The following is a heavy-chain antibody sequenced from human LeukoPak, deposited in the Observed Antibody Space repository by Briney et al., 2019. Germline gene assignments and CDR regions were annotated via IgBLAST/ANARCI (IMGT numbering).Heavy chain of an antibody. CDR1: GFTFSSYA. Sequence: QPGGSLRLSCAASGFTFSSYAMSWVRQAPGKGLDWVSSISGSGGTTYYADSVKGRFTISRDNSKNTVYLQMNSLRAEDTAAYYCAKGTMVRGVISKVDCWGQGTLVAVSS. D-gene: IGHD3-10*01. J-gene: IGHJ4*02. V-gene: IGHV3-23*01. CDR3: AKGTMVRGVISKVDC. CDR2: ISGSGGTT.